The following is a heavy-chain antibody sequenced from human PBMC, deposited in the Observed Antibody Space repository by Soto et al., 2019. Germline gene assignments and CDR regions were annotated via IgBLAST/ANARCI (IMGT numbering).Heavy chain of an antibody. Sequence: TGGSLRLSCAASGFTFSSYGMHWVRQAPGKGLEWVAVIWYDGSNKYYADSVKGRFTISRDNSKNTLYLQMNSLRAEDTAVYYCARGRLELGWHYYYYYMDVWGKGTTVTVSS. D-gene: IGHD1-7*01. CDR1: GFTFSSYG. V-gene: IGHV3-33*01. J-gene: IGHJ6*03. CDR3: ARGRLELGWHYYYYYMDV. CDR2: IWYDGSNK.